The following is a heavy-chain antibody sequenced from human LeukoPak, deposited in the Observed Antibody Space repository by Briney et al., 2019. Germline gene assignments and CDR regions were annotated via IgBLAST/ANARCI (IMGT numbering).Heavy chain of an antibody. J-gene: IGHJ5*02. CDR1: GGTFSSYA. CDR2: IIPILGIA. D-gene: IGHD1-20*01. V-gene: IGHV1-69*04. CDR3: ATHYITGTHVGWFDP. Sequence: SVKVSCKASGGTFSSYAISWVRQAPGQGLEWMGRIIPILGIANYAQKFQGRVTITADKSTSTACMELSSLRSEDTAVYYCATHYITGTHVGWFDPWGQGTLVTVSS.